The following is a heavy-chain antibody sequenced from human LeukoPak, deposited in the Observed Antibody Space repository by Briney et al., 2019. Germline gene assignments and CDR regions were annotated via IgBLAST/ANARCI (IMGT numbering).Heavy chain of an antibody. CDR3: ARSPATTAFKYYFDY. V-gene: IGHV4-34*01. J-gene: IGHJ4*02. Sequence: PSETLSLTCAVYGGSFSGYYWSWIRRPPGKGLEWIGEINHSGSTNYNPSLKSRVTISVDTSKNQFSLKLSSVTAADTAVYYCARSPATTAFKYYFDYWGQGTLVTVSS. D-gene: IGHD5-12*01. CDR1: GGSFSGYY. CDR2: INHSGST.